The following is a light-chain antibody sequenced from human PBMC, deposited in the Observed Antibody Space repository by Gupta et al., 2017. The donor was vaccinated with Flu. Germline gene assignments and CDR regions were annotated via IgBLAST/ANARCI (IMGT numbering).Light chain of an antibody. V-gene: IGKV3-20*01. CDR2: GTS. Sequence: EVVLTQSPGTLSLSPGERATLSCRASQVFSSGYLAWYQQRPGQAPRLLVHGTSRRAAGIPDRFSGSASGTDFTLTISRLEPEDFALYFCHQYGDSPQTFGQGTKVEIK. J-gene: IGKJ1*01. CDR1: QVFSSGY. CDR3: HQYGDSPQT.